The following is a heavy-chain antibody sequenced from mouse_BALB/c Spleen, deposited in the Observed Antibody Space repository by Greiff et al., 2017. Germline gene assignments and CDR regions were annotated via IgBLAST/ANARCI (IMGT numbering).Heavy chain of an antibody. CDR2: ISYDGSN. CDR1: GYSITSGYY. D-gene: IGHD2-1*01. V-gene: IGHV3-6*02. Sequence: VQLQESGPGLVKPSQSLSLTCSVTGYSITSGYYWNWIRQFPGNKLEWMGYISYDGSNNYNPSLKNRISITRDTSKNQFFLKLNSVTTEDTATYYCARDRGKSYDFDYWGQGTTLTGSS. CDR3: ARDRGKSYDFDY. J-gene: IGHJ2*01.